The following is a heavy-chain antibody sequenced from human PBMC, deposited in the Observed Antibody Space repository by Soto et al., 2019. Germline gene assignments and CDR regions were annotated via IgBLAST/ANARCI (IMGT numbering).Heavy chain of an antibody. CDR2: INPNTAFT. V-gene: IGHV1-2*02. CDR1: GYTFADYY. CDR3: ARAPVLNWNLFHYTMDV. D-gene: IGHD1-1*01. J-gene: IGHJ6*02. Sequence: VASVKVSCKASGYTFADYYLHWVRQAPGQGLEWMGWINPNTAFTKYAQNFQGRVTMTSDTSIGTAYMELSSLRSDDTAVYYCARAPVLNWNLFHYTMDVWGQGTTVTVSS.